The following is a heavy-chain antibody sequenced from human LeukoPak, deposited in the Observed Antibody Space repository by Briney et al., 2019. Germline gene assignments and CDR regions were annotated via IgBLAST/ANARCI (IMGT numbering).Heavy chain of an antibody. D-gene: IGHD6-19*01. CDR3: APNSGYSSGWFIG. J-gene: IGHJ4*02. V-gene: IGHV1-2*02. Sequence: GAPVKVSCKASGYTLTAKYLHWVRQAPGQGLEWMGWVNPNSGGRTYAQKFQGRVAMTSDTSISTAYMGLETLTSDDTAVYYCAPNSGYSSGWFIGWGQGTLIIVSS. CDR1: GYTLTAKY. CDR2: VNPNSGGR.